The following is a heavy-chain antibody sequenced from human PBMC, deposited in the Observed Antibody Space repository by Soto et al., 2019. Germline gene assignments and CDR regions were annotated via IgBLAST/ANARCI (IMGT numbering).Heavy chain of an antibody. Sequence: PSQTLSLTCAISGDSVSSNSAAWNWIRQSPSRGLEWLGRTYYRSKWYNDYAVSVKSRITINPDTSKNQFSLQLNSVTPEDTAVYYSARLQYYYDSSGYSVDYYYYGMDVWGQGATVTVSS. V-gene: IGHV6-1*01. CDR3: ARLQYYYDSSGYSVDYYYYGMDV. D-gene: IGHD3-22*01. J-gene: IGHJ6*02. CDR1: GDSVSSNSAA. CDR2: TYYRSKWYN.